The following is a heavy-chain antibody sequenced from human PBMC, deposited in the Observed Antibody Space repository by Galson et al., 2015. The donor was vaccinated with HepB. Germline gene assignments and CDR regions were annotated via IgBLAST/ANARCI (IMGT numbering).Heavy chain of an antibody. V-gene: IGHV1-2*02. CDR1: GYTFTGYY. D-gene: IGHD3-22*01. J-gene: IGHJ4*02. CDR2: INPNSGGT. CDR3: ARDEGRSYYYDSSGYLDY. Sequence: SVKVSCKASGYTFTGYYMHWVRQAPGQGLEWMGWINPNSGGTNYAQKFQGRVTMTRDTSISTAYMELSRLRSDDTAVYYCARDEGRSYYYDSSGYLDYWGQGTLVTVSS.